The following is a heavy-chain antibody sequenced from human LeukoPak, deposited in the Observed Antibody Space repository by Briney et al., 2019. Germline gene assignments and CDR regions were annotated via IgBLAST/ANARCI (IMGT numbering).Heavy chain of an antibody. Sequence: SETLSLTCTVSGGSTSSNYWSWIRQPPGKGLEWIGYIYARGNTDYNPSLKSRVTISIDTSKNQFSLHLTSVTAADTAFYYCARHELAAAGFDYWGQGTLVTVSS. D-gene: IGHD6-13*01. V-gene: IGHV4-4*09. J-gene: IGHJ4*02. CDR2: IYARGNT. CDR3: ARHELAAAGFDY. CDR1: GGSTSSNY.